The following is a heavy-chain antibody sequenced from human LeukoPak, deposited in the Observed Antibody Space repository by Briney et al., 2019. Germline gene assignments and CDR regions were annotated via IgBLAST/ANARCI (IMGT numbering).Heavy chain of an antibody. CDR3: ARSNQADDY. Sequence: GGSLRLSCAASGFTFSSYWMHWVRQVPGKGLVWVSRINPSGSSTTYADSVKGRFTISRDNAKNMLYLQMDSLRAEDTGIYYCARSNQADDYWGQGTLVTVSS. CDR1: GFTFSSYW. D-gene: IGHD1-14*01. CDR2: INPSGSST. V-gene: IGHV3-74*01. J-gene: IGHJ4*02.